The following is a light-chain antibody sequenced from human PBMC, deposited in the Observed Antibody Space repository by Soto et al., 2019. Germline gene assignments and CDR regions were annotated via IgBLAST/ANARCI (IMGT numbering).Light chain of an antibody. J-gene: IGLJ2*01. CDR3: QSFDKYLSAVV. V-gene: IGLV1-40*01. Sequence: QSVLTQPPSVSGAPGQRVTISCTGGSSNIGAGYDVHWYQQLPGTAPKLLIYDNTNRPSGVSVRFSGSKSGTSASLAISGLQADDEADYYCQSFDKYLSAVVFGGGTKLTVL. CDR1: SSNIGAGYD. CDR2: DNT.